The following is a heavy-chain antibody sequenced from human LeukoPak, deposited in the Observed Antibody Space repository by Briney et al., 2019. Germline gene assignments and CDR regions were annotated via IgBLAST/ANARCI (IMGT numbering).Heavy chain of an antibody. CDR2: INPNSGGT. V-gene: IGHV1-2*04. Sequence: ASVKVSCKASGYTFTGYYMHWVRQAPGQGLEWMGWINPNSGGTNYAQKFQGWVTMTWDTSISTAYMELSRLRSDDTAVYYCARGAAGLRLGELSFFDYWGQGTLVTVSS. J-gene: IGHJ4*02. CDR1: GYTFTGYY. CDR3: ARGAAGLRLGELSFFDY. D-gene: IGHD3-16*02.